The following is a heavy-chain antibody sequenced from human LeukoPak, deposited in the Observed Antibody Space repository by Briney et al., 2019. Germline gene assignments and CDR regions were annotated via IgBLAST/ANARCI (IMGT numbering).Heavy chain of an antibody. J-gene: IGHJ4*02. V-gene: IGHV4-4*07. CDR2: IYTSGST. Sequence: PSETLSLTCTVSGGSISSYYWSWIRQPAGKGLEWIGRIYTSGSTNYNPSLKSRVTMSVDTSKNQFSLKLSSVTAADTALYYCARLRNRYDTSGYYPFDYWGQGTLVTVSS. CDR1: GGSISSYY. D-gene: IGHD3-22*01. CDR3: ARLRNRYDTSGYYPFDY.